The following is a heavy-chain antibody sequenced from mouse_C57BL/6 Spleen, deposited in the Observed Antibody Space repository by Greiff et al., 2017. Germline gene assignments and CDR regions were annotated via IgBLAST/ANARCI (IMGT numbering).Heavy chain of an antibody. CDR3: ERGYGNYVRFAY. CDR2: IYPRSGNT. J-gene: IGHJ3*01. V-gene: IGHV1-81*01. D-gene: IGHD2-10*02. CDR1: GYTFTSYG. Sequence: VQLLESGAELARPGASVKLSCKASGYTFTSYGIRWVKQRPGQGLEWIGEIYPRSGNTYYNEKFKGKATLTADKSSSTAYMKLRSLTSEDSEVYVSERGYGNYVRFAYWGQGTLVTVSA.